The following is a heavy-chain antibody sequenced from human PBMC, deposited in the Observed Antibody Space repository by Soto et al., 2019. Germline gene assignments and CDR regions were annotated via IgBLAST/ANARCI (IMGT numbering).Heavy chain of an antibody. CDR3: ARDFYDSVGYTWFDS. Sequence: PSETLSLTCTVSVDTSTSYYWGWIRQAPGKGLEWIGHIHNSGTSTHNPSFNGRVTISIEMSKKQFSLKLTSLTSADTAVYYCARDFYDSVGYTWFDSWSQGTLVTVSS. CDR2: IHNSGTS. J-gene: IGHJ5*01. CDR1: VDTSTSYY. V-gene: IGHV4-59*01. D-gene: IGHD3-22*01.